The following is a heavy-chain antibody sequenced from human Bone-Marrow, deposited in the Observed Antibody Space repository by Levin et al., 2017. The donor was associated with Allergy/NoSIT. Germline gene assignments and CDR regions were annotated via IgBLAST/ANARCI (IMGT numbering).Heavy chain of an antibody. Sequence: SETLSLTCAVYGGSFSGYYWSWIRQPPGKGLEWIGEINHSGSTNYNPSLKSRVTISVDTSKNQFSLKLSSVTAADTAVYYCARGRGYSSSWYHYWGQGTLVTVSS. V-gene: IGHV4-34*01. CDR3: ARGRGYSSSWYHY. CDR2: INHSGST. J-gene: IGHJ4*02. D-gene: IGHD6-13*01. CDR1: GGSFSGYY.